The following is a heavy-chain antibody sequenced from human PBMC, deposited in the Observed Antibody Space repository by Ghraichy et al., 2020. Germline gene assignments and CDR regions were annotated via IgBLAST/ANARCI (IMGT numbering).Heavy chain of an antibody. J-gene: IGHJ6*02. V-gene: IGHV3-48*02. CDR1: GFTLSSYS. D-gene: IGHD4-23*01. Sequence: GGSLRLSCVGSGFTLSSYSMNWVRQSPGKGLQWLSYITSSSRTISYADSVKGRFTISRDTAQNSLYLQLESLRDEDTGVYFCARGSRVVRFYYYDGMDVWGQGTTVTVSS. CDR3: ARGSRVVRFYYYDGMDV. CDR2: ITSSSRTI.